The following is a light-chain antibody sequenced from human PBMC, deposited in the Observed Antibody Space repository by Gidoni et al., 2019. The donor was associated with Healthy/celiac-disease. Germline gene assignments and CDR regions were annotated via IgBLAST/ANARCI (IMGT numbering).Light chain of an antibody. J-gene: IGKJ4*01. CDR1: QSVSSTY. V-gene: IGKV3-20*01. CDR3: QKYGSSPLT. Sequence: EIVLTQSPGTLSLSPGERATLACRASQSVSSTYLAWYQQKPGQAPRLLIDGASSRATGIPDRFSGSGSGTDFTLTISRLEPEDFAVYYCQKYGSSPLTFGGGTKVEIK. CDR2: GAS.